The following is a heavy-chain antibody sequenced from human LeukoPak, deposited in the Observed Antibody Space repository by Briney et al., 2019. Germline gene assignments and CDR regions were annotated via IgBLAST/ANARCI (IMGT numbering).Heavy chain of an antibody. J-gene: IGHJ5*02. D-gene: IGHD1-26*01. V-gene: IGHV4-38-2*02. CDR1: GYSISSGYY. CDR2: IYHSGST. Sequence: SETLSLTCTVSGYSISSGYYWGWIRQPPGKGLEWIGSIYHSGSTYYNPSLKSRVTISVDTSKNQFSLKLSSVTAADTAVYYCARDPVGATRWFDPWGQGTLVTVSS. CDR3: ARDPVGATRWFDP.